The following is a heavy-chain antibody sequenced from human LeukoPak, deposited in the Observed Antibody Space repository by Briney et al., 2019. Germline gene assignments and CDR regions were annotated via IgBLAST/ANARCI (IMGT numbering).Heavy chain of an antibody. D-gene: IGHD6-13*01. V-gene: IGHV5-51*01. Sequence: GESLKISCKGSGYSFTTYWIGWVRQMPGKGLEWIGIIFPGDSDTTYSPSLQGQVTISADKSISTAYLQWSSLKASDTAMYYCARIYPRIAAQNWFDPWGQGTLVTVSS. CDR1: GYSFTTYW. CDR2: IFPGDSDT. CDR3: ARIYPRIAAQNWFDP. J-gene: IGHJ5*02.